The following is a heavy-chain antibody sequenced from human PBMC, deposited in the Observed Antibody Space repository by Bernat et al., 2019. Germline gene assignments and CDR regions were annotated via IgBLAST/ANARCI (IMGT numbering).Heavy chain of an antibody. CDR3: ARVSGIVGPWAAFDI. CDR2: IKQDGSEK. CDR1: GFTFSSYW. V-gene: IGHV3-7*03. J-gene: IGHJ3*02. Sequence: EVQLVESGGGLVQPGGSLRLSCAASGFTFSSYWMSWVRQAPGKGLEWVANIKQDGSEKYYVDSVKGRFTISRDNAKNSLYLQMNSLRAEDTAVYYCARVSGIVGPWAAFDIWGQGTMVTVSS. D-gene: IGHD3-22*01.